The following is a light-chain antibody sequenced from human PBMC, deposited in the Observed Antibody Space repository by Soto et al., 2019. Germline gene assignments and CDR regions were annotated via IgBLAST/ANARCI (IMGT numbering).Light chain of an antibody. CDR2: AAS. CDR3: QQANSFPIT. J-gene: IGKJ5*01. Sequence: DIQMTQSPSSVCASVGDRVTITCRASQGISSRLAWDQKKPGKAPKLLIYAASSLQSGVPSRFSGSGSGTDFTLTISSLQPEDFATYYCQQANSFPITFGQGTRLEIK. V-gene: IGKV1-12*01. CDR1: QGISSR.